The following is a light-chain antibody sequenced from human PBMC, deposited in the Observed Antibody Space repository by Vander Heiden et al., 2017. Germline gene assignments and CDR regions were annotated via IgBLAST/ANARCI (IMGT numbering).Light chain of an antibody. Sequence: SYELTQPPSVSVSPGQTASITCSGDKLGDKYACWYQQKPGQSPVRGIYQDSKRPSGIPERFYGSNSATKANLTISGTQAMDDSGDYCQAWESRPAVFGTGTKVTVL. J-gene: IGLJ1*01. CDR2: QDS. V-gene: IGLV3-1*01. CDR1: KLGDKY. CDR3: QAWESRPAV.